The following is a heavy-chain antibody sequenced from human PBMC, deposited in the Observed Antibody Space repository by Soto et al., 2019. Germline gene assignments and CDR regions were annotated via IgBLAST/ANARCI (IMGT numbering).Heavy chain of an antibody. D-gene: IGHD6-13*01. J-gene: IGHJ4*02. CDR2: IYYSGST. V-gene: IGHV4-59*11. CDR1: GGSISSHG. CDR3: ARDGDGSSWPFDY. Sequence: LETQSLTCSVSGGSISSHGWSWILKPPGQGLEWIGYIYYSGSTNYNPSLKSRVTISVDTSKSQFSLRLSSVTAADTAVYYCARDGDGSSWPFDYWGQGTLVTVSS.